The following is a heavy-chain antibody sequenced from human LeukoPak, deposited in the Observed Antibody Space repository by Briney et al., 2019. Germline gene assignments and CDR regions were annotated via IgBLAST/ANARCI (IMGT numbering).Heavy chain of an antibody. CDR2: ISAYNGNT. D-gene: IGHD4-17*01. CDR3: ARDEGHLYGDHLTAEYFQH. CDR1: GYTFTSYG. J-gene: IGHJ1*01. Sequence: ASVKVSCKASGYTFTSYGISWVRQAPGQGLEWMGWISAYNGNTNYAQKLQGRVTMTTDTSTSTAYMELRSLRSDDTAVYYCARDEGHLYGDHLTAEYFQHWGQGTRVTVSS. V-gene: IGHV1-18*01.